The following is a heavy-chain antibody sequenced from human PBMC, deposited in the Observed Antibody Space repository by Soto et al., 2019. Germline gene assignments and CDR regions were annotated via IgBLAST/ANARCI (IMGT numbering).Heavy chain of an antibody. CDR1: GGSTSSDNY. CDR2: IYYSGNT. J-gene: IGHJ4*02. Sequence: SETLSLTCTVSGGSTSSDNYWSWIRQPPGKGLEWIGHIYYSGNTDYNPSLKSRLAISIDTSKNQFSLRLSSVTAADTAVYFCAREGGESSDGLYYFDSWGQGSLVTVSS. CDR3: AREGGESSDGLYYFDS. D-gene: IGHD3-16*01. V-gene: IGHV4-30-4*01.